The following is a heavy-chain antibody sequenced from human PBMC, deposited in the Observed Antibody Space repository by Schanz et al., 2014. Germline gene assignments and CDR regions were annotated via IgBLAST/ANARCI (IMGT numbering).Heavy chain of an antibody. CDR3: VRAVGPAALHGYWFDP. CDR1: GYTFINSD. V-gene: IGHV1-8*02. Sequence: QVQLVQSGAEVKNPGASVKVSCKASGYTFINSDINWVRQAAGQGLEWMGWMNPKSGNTGYAQKFQGRVTMSRTTDIXXXSMDMSRMRPDAXXXXYCVRAVGPAALHGYWFDPWGQGTLVTVAS. J-gene: IGHJ5*02. D-gene: IGHD2-2*01. CDR2: MNPKSGNT.